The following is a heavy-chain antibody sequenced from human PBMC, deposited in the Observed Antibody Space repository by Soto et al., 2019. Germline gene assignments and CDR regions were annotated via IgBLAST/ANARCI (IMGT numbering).Heavy chain of an antibody. CDR1: GGSISSYY. Sequence: PSETLSLTCTVSGGSISSYYWSWIRQPPGKGLELIGYIYYSGSTNYNPSLKSRVTISVDTSKNQFSLKLSSVTAADTAVYYCARLGAQEIDPWGRGTLVTFSS. V-gene: IGHV4-59*08. CDR3: ARLGAQEIDP. J-gene: IGHJ5*02. CDR2: IYYSGST.